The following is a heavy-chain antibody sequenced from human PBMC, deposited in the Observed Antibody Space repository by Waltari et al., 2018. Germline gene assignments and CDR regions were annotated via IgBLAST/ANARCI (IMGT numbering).Heavy chain of an antibody. D-gene: IGHD2-2*01. Sequence: QVQLVQSGAEVKKPGASVKVSCKASGYTFTSYDINWVRQATGQGLEWMGWMNPNSGNTGYAQKFQGRVTITRNTSISTAYMELSSLRSEDTAVYYCARPGYCSSTSCYGWFDPWGQGTLVTVSS. CDR2: MNPNSGNT. CDR3: ARPGYCSSTSCYGWFDP. CDR1: GYTFTSYD. V-gene: IGHV1-8*03. J-gene: IGHJ5*02.